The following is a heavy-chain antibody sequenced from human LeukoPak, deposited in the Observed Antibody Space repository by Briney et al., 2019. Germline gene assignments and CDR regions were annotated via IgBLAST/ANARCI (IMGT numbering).Heavy chain of an antibody. CDR1: GGTFSSYG. D-gene: IGHD3-22*01. J-gene: IGHJ4*02. V-gene: IGHV1-2*02. CDR2: INPNSGGT. CDR3: ARVDYYYDRGGFLDY. Sequence: ASVKVSCNASGGTFSSYGISWARQAPGQGLEWMGGINPNSGGTNYAQKFQGRVTMTRDTSISTAYMELSRLRSDDTAVYYCARVDYYYDRGGFLDYWGQGTLVTVSS.